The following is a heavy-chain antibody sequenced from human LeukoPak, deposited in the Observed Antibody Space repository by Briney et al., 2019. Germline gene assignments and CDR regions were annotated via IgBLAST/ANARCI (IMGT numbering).Heavy chain of an antibody. V-gene: IGHV1-8*01. D-gene: IGHD3-22*01. CDR2: MNPKSGNT. Sequence: ASVKVSCKASGYTFTSYDINWVRQATGQGVEWMGWMNPKSGNTGYVQKVQGRVTMTRNTSIGTAYMELSSLRSEDTAVYYCARGDTSGYYPSDYWGQGTLVTVSS. CDR1: GYTFTSYD. J-gene: IGHJ4*02. CDR3: ARGDTSGYYPSDY.